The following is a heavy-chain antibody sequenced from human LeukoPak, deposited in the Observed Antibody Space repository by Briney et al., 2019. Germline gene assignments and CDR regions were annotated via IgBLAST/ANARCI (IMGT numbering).Heavy chain of an antibody. CDR2: ISSSSSYI. J-gene: IGHJ4*02. Sequence: GGSLRLSCAASGFTFSSYSMNWVRQAPGKGLEGVSSISSSSSYISYADSVKGRFTISRDNAKNSLYLQMNSLRAEDTAVYYCARGHYYDSSAYYDWGQGTLVTVSS. CDR1: GFTFSSYS. V-gene: IGHV3-21*01. D-gene: IGHD3-22*01. CDR3: ARGHYYDSSAYYD.